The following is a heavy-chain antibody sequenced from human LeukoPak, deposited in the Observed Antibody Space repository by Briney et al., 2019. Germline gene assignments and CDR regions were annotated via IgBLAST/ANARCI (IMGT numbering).Heavy chain of an antibody. CDR1: LGTHSRYA. CDR3: ARENDYGNYGAFDI. CDR2: IISIFGTA. J-gene: IGHJ3*02. Sequence: SVKVSRKASLGTHSRYAISWVRQAPGQEGEGMGGIISIFGTANYAQKFQGRVTITADESTSTAYMELSSLRSEDTAVYYCARENDYGNYGAFDIWGQGTMVTVSS. V-gene: IGHV1-69*13. D-gene: IGHD4-11*01.